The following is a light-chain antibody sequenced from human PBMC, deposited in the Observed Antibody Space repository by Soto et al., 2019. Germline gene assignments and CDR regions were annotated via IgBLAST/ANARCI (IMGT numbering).Light chain of an antibody. CDR1: SSDVGGYNY. CDR2: DVS. J-gene: IGLJ1*01. Sequence: LTQPRSVSGSPGQSVTTSCTGTSSDVGGYNYVSWYQQHPGKAPKLMIYDVSQRPSGVPDRFSGSKSGNRASLTISGLRAEDEATYYCCSYAGDYMYVFGTGTKFTV. CDR3: CSYAGDYMYV. V-gene: IGLV2-11*01.